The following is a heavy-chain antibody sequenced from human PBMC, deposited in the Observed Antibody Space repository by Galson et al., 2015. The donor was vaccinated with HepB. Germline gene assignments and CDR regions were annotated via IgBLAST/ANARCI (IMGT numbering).Heavy chain of an antibody. V-gene: IGHV3-74*01. CDR1: GFTFSWYW. D-gene: IGHD3-16*01. CDR2: IKGDESAT. J-gene: IGHJ4*02. CDR3: VRDGGRFDFDS. Sequence: SLRLSCAASGFTFSWYWMHWVRQPPGEGLVWVSRIKGDESATNYADYVRGRFTISRDNAKNTLYLQMNSLSEEDTAVYYCVRDGGRFDFDSWGQGTLVTVSS.